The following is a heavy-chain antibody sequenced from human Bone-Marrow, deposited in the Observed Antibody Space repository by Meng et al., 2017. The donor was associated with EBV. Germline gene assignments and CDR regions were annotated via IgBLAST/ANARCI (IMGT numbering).Heavy chain of an antibody. CDR2: INLNSGGT. J-gene: IGHJ4*02. CDR3: ARLQRDCSSTSCYPLDY. CDR1: GYTFTGYY. D-gene: IGHD2-2*01. V-gene: IGHV1-2*06. Sequence: QVQLVQSAAEVQKPGASVKVSCKASGYTFTGYYMHWVRQAPGQGVEWMGRINLNSGGTNYAQKFQGRVTMTRDTSISTAYMELSNLRSDDGAVYYCARLQRDCSSTSCYPLDYWGQGTLVTVSS.